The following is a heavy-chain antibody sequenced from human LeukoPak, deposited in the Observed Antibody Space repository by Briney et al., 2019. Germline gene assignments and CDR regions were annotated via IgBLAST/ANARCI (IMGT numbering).Heavy chain of an antibody. J-gene: IGHJ5*02. V-gene: IGHV4-61*02. CDR3: ARVAYDFWSGYPGGWFDP. Sequence: SQTLSLTCTVSGGSISSGSYYWSWIRQPAGKGLEWIGRIYTSGSTNYNPSLKSRVTISVDTSKNQFSLKLSSVTAADTAVYYCARVAYDFWSGYPGGWFDPWGQGTLVTVSS. CDR2: IYTSGST. D-gene: IGHD3-3*01. CDR1: GGSISSGSYY.